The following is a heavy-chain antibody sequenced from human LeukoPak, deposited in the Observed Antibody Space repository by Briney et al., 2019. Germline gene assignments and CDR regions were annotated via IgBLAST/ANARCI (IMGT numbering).Heavy chain of an antibody. Sequence: PSETLSLTCTVSGGSISTYYWTWIRQPPGKGLEWIGYVSYSGSTNYNPSLKSRLTISVDTSKSQFSLELSSVTAADTAVYYCARKFGTGWFFDYWGWGTLVTVSS. V-gene: IGHV4-59*01. J-gene: IGHJ4*02. CDR2: VSYSGST. CDR1: GGSISTYY. CDR3: ARKFGTGWFFDY. D-gene: IGHD6-19*01.